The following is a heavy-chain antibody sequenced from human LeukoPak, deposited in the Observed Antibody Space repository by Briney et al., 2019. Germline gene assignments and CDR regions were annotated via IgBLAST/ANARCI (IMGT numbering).Heavy chain of an antibody. CDR3: AKRGSSSSAFRSDY. CDR2: ISGSGDST. Sequence: GVSLRLSCAASGFTFSSYAMSWVRQAPGKGLEWVSSISGSGDSTYYADSVKGRFTISRDNSKNTLFLQMNSLRAEDTAVYHCAKRGSSSSAFRSDYWGQGTLVTVSS. D-gene: IGHD6-6*01. V-gene: IGHV3-23*01. J-gene: IGHJ4*02. CDR1: GFTFSSYA.